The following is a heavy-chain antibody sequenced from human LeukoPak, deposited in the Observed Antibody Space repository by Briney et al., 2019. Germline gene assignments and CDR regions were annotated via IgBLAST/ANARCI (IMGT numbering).Heavy chain of an antibody. CDR1: GYSFTNFW. V-gene: IGHV5-51*01. CDR3: AAGGASAP. J-gene: IGHJ5*02. D-gene: IGHD3-16*01. CDR2: ISPGDSGI. Sequence: GESLKISCKGSGYSFTNFWIGWVRQMPGKGLEWMGVISPGDSGIRYSPSFQGQVTISVDKSISTAYLQLSSLKASDSAMYYYAAGGASAPWGQGTLVTVSS.